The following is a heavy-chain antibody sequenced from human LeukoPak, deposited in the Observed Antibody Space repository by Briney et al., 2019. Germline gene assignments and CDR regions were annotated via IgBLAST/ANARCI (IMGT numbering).Heavy chain of an antibody. J-gene: IGHJ6*02. D-gene: IGHD6-6*01. V-gene: IGHV3-23*01. CDR1: GFTFSSYA. CDR2: ISGSGGST. Sequence: GGSLRLSCAASGFTFSSYAMSWVRQAPGKGLEWVSAISGSGGSTYYADSVRGRFTISRDNSKNTVYLQMNSLRAEDTALYYCARAYSSSLYYYFYGMDVWGQGTTVTVSS. CDR3: ARAYSSSLYYYFYGMDV.